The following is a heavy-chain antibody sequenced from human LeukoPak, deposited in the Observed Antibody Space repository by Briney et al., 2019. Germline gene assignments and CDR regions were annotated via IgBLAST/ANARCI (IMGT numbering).Heavy chain of an antibody. CDR1: GFTFPTYA. CDR2: IRVSDGAT. J-gene: IGHJ6*03. V-gene: IGHV3-23*01. D-gene: IGHD3/OR15-3a*01. CDR3: AKDASGLLDPYYMDV. Sequence: GGSLRLSCAASGFTFPTYAMKWVRQAPGKGLEWVSSIRVSDGATFYADSVKGRFTISRDNSKNTLFLQMNSLRAEDTAVYYCAKDASGLLDPYYMDVWGKGTTVTVSS.